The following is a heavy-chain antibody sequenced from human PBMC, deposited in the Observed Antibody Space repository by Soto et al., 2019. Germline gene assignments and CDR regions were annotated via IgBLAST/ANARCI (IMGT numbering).Heavy chain of an antibody. Sequence: QVQLVQSGPAVKKPGASVKVSCKASGYPFPNYGLSWVRQAPGQGLEWMGWISVSSGNREYTQKYQDRLIMTTDTSTRTAYMELRSLTSDDTAVYYCARGWGHTSGDLDYWGQGTLVIVSS. CDR2: ISVSSGNR. J-gene: IGHJ4*02. V-gene: IGHV1-18*04. CDR1: GYPFPNYG. CDR3: ARGWGHTSGDLDY. D-gene: IGHD6-19*01.